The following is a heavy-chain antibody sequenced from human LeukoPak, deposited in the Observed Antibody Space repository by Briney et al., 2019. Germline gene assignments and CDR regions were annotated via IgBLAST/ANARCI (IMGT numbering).Heavy chain of an antibody. CDR3: AREGYSSGWKYFDY. D-gene: IGHD6-19*01. J-gene: IGHJ4*02. CDR2: ISSSSSYI. V-gene: IGHV3-21*01. Sequence: PGGSLRLSCAASGFTFSSYSMNWVRQAPGKGLEWVSSISSSSSYIYYADSVKGRFTISRDNSKNTLYLQMNSLRAEDTAVYYYAREGYSSGWKYFDYWGQGTLVTVSS. CDR1: GFTFSSYS.